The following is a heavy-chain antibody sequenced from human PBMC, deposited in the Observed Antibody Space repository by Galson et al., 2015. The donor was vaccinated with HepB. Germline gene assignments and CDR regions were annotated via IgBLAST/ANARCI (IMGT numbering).Heavy chain of an antibody. CDR2: IIPIFGTA. CDR1: GGTFSSYA. J-gene: IGHJ4*02. Sequence: SCKASGGTFSSYAISWVRQAPGQGLEWMGGIIPIFGTANYAQKFQGRVTITADESTSTAYMELSSLRSEDTAVYYCARGLENWNTPFDYWGQGTLVTVSS. CDR3: ARGLENWNTPFDY. V-gene: IGHV1-69*01. D-gene: IGHD1-1*01.